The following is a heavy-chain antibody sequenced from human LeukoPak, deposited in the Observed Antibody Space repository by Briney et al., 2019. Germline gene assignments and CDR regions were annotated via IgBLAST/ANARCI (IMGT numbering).Heavy chain of an antibody. D-gene: IGHD3-10*01. Sequence: SGPTLVKPTETLTLTCTFSGFSLSSSGVGVAWIRQPPGKALEWLALIYRNDDKRYNSSLRSRLTITDDTPKNQVVLTLTNVDPVDTATYYCAHCLHYYGSGNYYFVQYFQYWGQGAPVIVSS. J-gene: IGHJ1*01. CDR2: IYRNDDK. CDR3: AHCLHYYGSGNYYFVQYFQY. CDR1: GFSLSSSGVG. V-gene: IGHV2-5*01.